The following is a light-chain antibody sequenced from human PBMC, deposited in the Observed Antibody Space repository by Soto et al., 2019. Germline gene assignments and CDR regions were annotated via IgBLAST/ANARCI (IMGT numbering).Light chain of an antibody. J-gene: IGKJ5*01. Sequence: EIEMTQSPATLSESSGERATLSWRAIQSVSSNLAWYQQNPGQAPMLLIYGASTRATGIPARFSGSGSGTEFTLTISSLQSEDFAVYYCQQYNNWPRITFGQGTRLEIK. CDR2: GAS. V-gene: IGKV3-15*01. CDR3: QQYNNWPRIT. CDR1: QSVSSN.